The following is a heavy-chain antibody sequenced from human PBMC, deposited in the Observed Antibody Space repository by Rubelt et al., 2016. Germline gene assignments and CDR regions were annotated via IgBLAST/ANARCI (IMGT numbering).Heavy chain of an antibody. D-gene: IGHD3-10*01. CDR1: GFTFSSYA. CDR3: TASKTGVLY. V-gene: IGHV3-15*01. J-gene: IGHJ6*02. Sequence: EVQLLESGGGLVQPGGSLRLSCAASGFTFSSYAMTWVRQAPGKGLEWVGRIKNRPDGGTADYGAPVKGRFTISRDKSKNTLYLQMNNLKTEETAVNYCTASKTGVLYWGQGTTVTVSS. CDR2: IKNRPDGGTA.